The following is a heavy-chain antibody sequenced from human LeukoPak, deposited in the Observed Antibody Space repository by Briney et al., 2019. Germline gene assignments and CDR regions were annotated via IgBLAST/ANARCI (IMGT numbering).Heavy chain of an antibody. D-gene: IGHD1-26*01. V-gene: IGHV4-59*01. CDR2: IYYSGST. Sequence: SETLSLTCTVSGGSISSYYWSWLRQPPGKGLEWIGYIYYSGSTNYNPSLKSRVTISVDTSKNQFSLKLSSVTAADTAVYYCARLTGGSYYYYYYMDVWGKGTTVTVSS. CDR3: ARLTGGSYYYYYYMDV. CDR1: GGSISSYY. J-gene: IGHJ6*03.